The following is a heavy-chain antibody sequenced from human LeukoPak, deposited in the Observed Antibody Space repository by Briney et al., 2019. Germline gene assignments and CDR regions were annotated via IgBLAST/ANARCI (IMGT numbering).Heavy chain of an antibody. Sequence: PGGSLRLSCATSGFAFDDHTMHWVRQLPGKGLEWVSLISWEGGTTYYADSVKDRFTISRDTNKNSLYLQMNSLRPEDTALYYCAKARSSSWSYLESWGQGTLVTVSS. CDR1: GFAFDDHT. CDR2: ISWEGGTT. J-gene: IGHJ4*02. V-gene: IGHV3-43*01. CDR3: AKARSSSWSYLES. D-gene: IGHD6-13*01.